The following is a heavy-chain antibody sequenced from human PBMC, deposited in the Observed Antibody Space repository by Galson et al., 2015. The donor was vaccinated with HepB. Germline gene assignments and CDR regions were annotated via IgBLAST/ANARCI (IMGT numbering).Heavy chain of an antibody. CDR2: ISSDGGDT. CDR1: GFTFSTSG. V-gene: IGHV3-30*18. CDR3: TKEAYRNIMMSGGWFDP. Sequence: SLRLSCAASGFTFSTSGLHWVRQAPGRGLEWVAAISSDGGDTDFADSVKGRFTISRDNSKNTLYLQMNSLTDDDTAIYYCTKEAYRNIMMSGGWFDPWGQGTVVTVSS. D-gene: IGHD3-10*02. J-gene: IGHJ5*02.